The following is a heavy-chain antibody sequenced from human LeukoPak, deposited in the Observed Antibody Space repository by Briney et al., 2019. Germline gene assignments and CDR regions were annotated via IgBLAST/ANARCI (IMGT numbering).Heavy chain of an antibody. V-gene: IGHV3-23*01. CDR1: GFTVNTNH. Sequence: PGGSLRLSCAASGFTVNTNHMHWVRQAPGKGLEWVSAISGSGGSTYYADSVKGRFTISRDNSKNTLYLQMNSLRAEDTAVYYCATRPLYGGIDYWGQGTLVTVSS. J-gene: IGHJ4*02. CDR2: ISGSGGST. CDR3: ATRPLYGGIDY. D-gene: IGHD4-23*01.